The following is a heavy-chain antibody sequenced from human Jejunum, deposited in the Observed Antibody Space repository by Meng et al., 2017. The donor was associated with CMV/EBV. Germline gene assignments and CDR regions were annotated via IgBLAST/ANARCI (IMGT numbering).Heavy chain of an antibody. V-gene: IGHV4-59*01. CDR3: ARDLGTGLVDY. CDR1: GVSISAYS. D-gene: IGHD1-1*01. J-gene: IGHJ4*02. CDR2: VYYSGTT. Sequence: CNVSGVSISAYSWSWIRQSPGKGLEYIGYVYYSGTTNYNPSLKSRVTISIDTSKNHFSLKLTSVTAADTAIYYCARDLGTGLVDYWGQGTLVTVSS.